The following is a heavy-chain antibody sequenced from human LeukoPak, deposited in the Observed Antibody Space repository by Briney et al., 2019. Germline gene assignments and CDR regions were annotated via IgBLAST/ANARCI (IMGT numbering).Heavy chain of an antibody. CDR2: ISSSGTTI. V-gene: IGHV3-48*03. CDR1: GFTFSSYE. D-gene: IGHD3-3*02. CDR3: AIHGRRHFHH. J-gene: IGHJ1*01. Sequence: GGSLRLSCAASGFTFSSYEMNWVRQAPGKGLEWVSYISSSGTTISYAQSVKGRFTITRDNAQNSLTLHMNTLRADDTAVYYCAIHGRRHFHHWGQGTLGT.